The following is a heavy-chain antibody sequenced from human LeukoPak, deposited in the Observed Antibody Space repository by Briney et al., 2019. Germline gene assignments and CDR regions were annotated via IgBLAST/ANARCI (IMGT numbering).Heavy chain of an antibody. CDR2: IYSDGSNT. D-gene: IGHD5-12*01. Sequence: PGGSLRLSCAASGFTFSSYWMHWVRQVPGKGLVWVSHIYSDGSNTNYADSVKGRFTISRDNAKNMLYLQMNSLRAEDTAVYYCARDNSGIDYWGQGTLVTVSS. CDR1: GFTFSSYW. J-gene: IGHJ4*02. V-gene: IGHV3-74*01. CDR3: ARDNSGIDY.